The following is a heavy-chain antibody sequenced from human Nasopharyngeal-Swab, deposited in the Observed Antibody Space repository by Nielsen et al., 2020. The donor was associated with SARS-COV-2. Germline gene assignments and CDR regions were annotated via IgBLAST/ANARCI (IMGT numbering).Heavy chain of an antibody. J-gene: IGHJ5*02. V-gene: IGHV1-24*01. CDR3: ATASPTGTTSWFDP. CDR1: GYTFTSYY. Sequence: ASVKVSCKASGYTFTSYYMHWVRQAPGKGLEWMGGFDPEDGETIYAQKFQGRVTMTEDTSTDTAYMELSSLRSEDTAVYYCATASPTGTTSWFDPWGQGTLVTVSS. CDR2: FDPEDGET. D-gene: IGHD1-7*01.